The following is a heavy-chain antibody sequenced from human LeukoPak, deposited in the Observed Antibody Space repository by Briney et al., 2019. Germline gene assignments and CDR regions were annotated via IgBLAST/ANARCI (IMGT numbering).Heavy chain of an antibody. J-gene: IGHJ4*02. D-gene: IGHD1-14*01. V-gene: IGHV3-30*02. CDR1: GFTFSSYG. CDR2: IRYDGSDQ. CDR3: APPITGTDY. Sequence: GGSLRVSCAASGFTFSSYGMHWVRQAPGKGLGWVAFIRYDGSDQYYADSVKGRFTISRDNSKNTLYLQMNSLRAEDTAVYYCAPPITGTDYWGQGTLVTVSS.